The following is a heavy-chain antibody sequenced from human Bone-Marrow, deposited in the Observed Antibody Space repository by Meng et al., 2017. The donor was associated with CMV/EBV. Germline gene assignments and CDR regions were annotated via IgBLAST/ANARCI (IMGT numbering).Heavy chain of an antibody. CDR1: GFSFNENT. V-gene: IGHV3-21*01. J-gene: IGHJ6*04. Sequence: GESLKISCAASGFSFNENTMNWVRQAPGKGLEWVSSISSSSSYIFYADSVKGRFTISRDNAKNSLFLQMNSLRTEDTAVYYCARSMLEVNRYYYGMDVWGEGTPVTVSS. CDR3: ARSMLEVNRYYYGMDV. D-gene: IGHD1-1*01. CDR2: ISSSSSYI.